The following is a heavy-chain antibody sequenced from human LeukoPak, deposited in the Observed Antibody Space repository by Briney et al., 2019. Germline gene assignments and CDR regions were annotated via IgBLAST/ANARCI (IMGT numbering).Heavy chain of an antibody. V-gene: IGHV1-2*02. CDR2: ISPTTGGT. D-gene: IGHD1-7*01. J-gene: IGHJ4*02. CDR1: GYTFTGSY. Sequence: ASVKVSCKASGYTFTGSYMHWVRQAPGQGLEWVGWISPTTGGTNYAQKFQGRVTMTRDTSISTAYMELSRLRSDDTAVYYCATKEELLHWGQGTLVTVSS. CDR3: ATKEELLH.